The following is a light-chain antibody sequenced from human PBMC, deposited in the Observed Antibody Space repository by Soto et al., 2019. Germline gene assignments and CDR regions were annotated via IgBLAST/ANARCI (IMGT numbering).Light chain of an antibody. V-gene: IGKV3-20*01. Sequence: EIVLTQSPGTLSSSPGERATLSCRASQSVSNDFLPCAQQKPVQAPRLLMYGASTRATDVPARFSGSGSGADFTLSISRLEHEDFAVYYCKQYGSSPPRTFGQGTKVDI. CDR2: GAS. J-gene: IGKJ1*01. CDR1: QSVSNDF. CDR3: KQYGSSPPRT.